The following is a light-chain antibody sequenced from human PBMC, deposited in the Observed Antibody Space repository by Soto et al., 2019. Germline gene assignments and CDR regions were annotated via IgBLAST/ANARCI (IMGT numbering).Light chain of an antibody. J-gene: IGLJ1*01. Sequence: QSGPAQPPPRGWAPGGRGTNSLPGGRPQNRAGYDVHWYQQLPGTAPKLLIYGNSNRPSGVPDRFSGSKSGTSASLAITGLQAEDEADYYCQSYDSSMSGSYVFGTGTKVTVL. V-gene: IGLV1-40*01. CDR1: RPQNRAGYD. CDR2: GNS. CDR3: QSYDSSMSGSYV.